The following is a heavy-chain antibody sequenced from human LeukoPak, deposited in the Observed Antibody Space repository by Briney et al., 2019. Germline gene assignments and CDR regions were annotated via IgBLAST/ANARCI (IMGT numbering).Heavy chain of an antibody. V-gene: IGHV4-38-2*02. CDR3: ARNNYGSGTDLKIHYYHYMDV. CDR2: IYHSGST. D-gene: IGHD3-10*01. J-gene: IGHJ6*03. Sequence: SETLSLTCTVSGYSISSGYYWGWIRQPPGKGLEWIGSIYHSGSTYYNPSLKSRVTISVDTSKNQFSLKLSSVTAADTAVYYCARNNYGSGTDLKIHYYHYMDVWGKGTTVTVSS. CDR1: GYSISSGYY.